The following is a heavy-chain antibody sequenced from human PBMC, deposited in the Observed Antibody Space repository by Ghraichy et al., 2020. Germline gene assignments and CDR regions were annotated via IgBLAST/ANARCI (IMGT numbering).Heavy chain of an antibody. CDR1: GYTFARPG. D-gene: IGHD3-9*01. J-gene: IGHJ4*02. Sequence: ASVKVSCKSSGYTFARPGITWLRQAPGQGLEWMGWINIDSGKTNYAQNLQDRLTMTTDTSTNTAYMELRNLSFDDTAMYYCALSGDGRYSHDLGQGTLVPVSS. V-gene: IGHV1-18*01. CDR2: INIDSGKT. CDR3: ALSGDGRYSHD.